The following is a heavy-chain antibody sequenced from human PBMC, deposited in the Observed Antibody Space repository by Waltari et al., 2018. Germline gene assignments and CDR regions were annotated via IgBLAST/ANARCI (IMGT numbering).Heavy chain of an antibody. CDR2: VHHSGKT. CDR1: GDSISGNYG. V-gene: IGHV4-4*02. J-gene: IGHJ4*02. D-gene: IGHD2-2*01. Sequence: QVQLQESGQGLVKPSGTRSPPCAVSGDSISGNYGWSWVRQSPEKGLEWIGQVHHSGKTHYNPSLQSRVAISVDKPKNQFSLNLNSVTAADTAIYYCAGDRAIGLFFDYWGRGTLVTVSS. CDR3: AGDRAIGLFFDY.